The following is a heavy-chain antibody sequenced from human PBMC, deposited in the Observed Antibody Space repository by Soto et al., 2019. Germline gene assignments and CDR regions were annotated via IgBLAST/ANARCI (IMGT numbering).Heavy chain of an antibody. CDR3: AREPLEYGSGSPAYYFDY. Sequence: SETLSLTCTVSGRSISSGGYYWSWIRQHPGKGLEWIGYIYYSGSTYYNPTLKSRVTISVDTSKNQFSLKLSSVTAADTAVYYCAREPLEYGSGSPAYYFDYWGQGTLVTVSS. CDR1: GRSISSGGYY. V-gene: IGHV4-31*03. CDR2: IYYSGST. D-gene: IGHD3-10*01. J-gene: IGHJ4*02.